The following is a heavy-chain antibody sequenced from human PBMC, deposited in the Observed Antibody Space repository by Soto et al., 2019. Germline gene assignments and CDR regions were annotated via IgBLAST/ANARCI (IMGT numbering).Heavy chain of an antibody. D-gene: IGHD6-13*01. Sequence: ASVKVSCKASAYPFTSYGISWLRQAPGQGLEWMGWMNPNSGNTGYAKKFQGRVTMTRNTSISTAYMELSSLRSEETAVYYCARDSWSDYYYYGMDVWGQGTTVTVSS. CDR1: AYPFTSYG. CDR2: MNPNSGNT. V-gene: IGHV1-8*02. CDR3: ARDSWSDYYYYGMDV. J-gene: IGHJ6*02.